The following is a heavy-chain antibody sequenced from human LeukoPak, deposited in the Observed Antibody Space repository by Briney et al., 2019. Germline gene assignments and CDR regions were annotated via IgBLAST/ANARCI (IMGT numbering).Heavy chain of an antibody. CDR3: ATDYVWGSFDY. Sequence: GGSLRLSCAASGFTFSSYSMNWVRQAPGKGLEWVSSISSSSSYIYYADSVKGRFTISRDNAKNSLYLQMNSPRAKDTAVYYCATDYVWGSFDYWGQGTLVTVSS. V-gene: IGHV3-21*01. D-gene: IGHD3-16*01. J-gene: IGHJ4*02. CDR1: GFTFSSYS. CDR2: ISSSSSYI.